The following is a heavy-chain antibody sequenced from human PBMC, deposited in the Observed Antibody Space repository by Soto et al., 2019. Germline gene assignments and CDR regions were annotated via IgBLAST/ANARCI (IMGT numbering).Heavy chain of an antibody. Sequence: QVQLVQSGAEVKKPGSSVKVSCKASGGTFSSYAISWVRQAPGQGLEWMGGIIPIFGTANYAQKFQGRVTITADDSTSTAYMELSSLRSEDTAVYYCARVKGHCSSTSCYANYYYYYGMDVWGQGTTVTVSS. D-gene: IGHD2-2*01. CDR2: IIPIFGTA. V-gene: IGHV1-69*01. CDR1: GGTFSSYA. CDR3: ARVKGHCSSTSCYANYYYYYGMDV. J-gene: IGHJ6*02.